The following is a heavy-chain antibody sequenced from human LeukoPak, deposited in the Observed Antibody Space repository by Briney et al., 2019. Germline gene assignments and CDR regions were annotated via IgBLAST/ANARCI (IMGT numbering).Heavy chain of an antibody. D-gene: IGHD3-22*01. CDR3: AKDPSYYYYDSSGNNPYYFDY. V-gene: IGHV1-24*01. CDR1: GYILTELS. Sequence: ASVKVSCKVSGYILTELSMHWVRQAPGKGLEWMGGFDPEDGETIYAQKFQGRVTMTEDTSTDTAYMELNSLRSEDTAVYYCAKDPSYYYYDSSGNNPYYFDYWGQGTLVTVSS. CDR2: FDPEDGET. J-gene: IGHJ4*02.